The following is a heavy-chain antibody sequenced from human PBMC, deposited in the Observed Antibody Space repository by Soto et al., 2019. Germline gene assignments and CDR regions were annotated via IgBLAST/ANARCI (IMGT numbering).Heavy chain of an antibody. CDR2: IYHGGNI. CDR3: ARDHRYNSAWSFDF. CDR1: GGSVKSSDW. J-gene: IGHJ4*02. Sequence: TSETLSLTCAVSGGSVKSSDWWNWARQPPGKGLEWIGEIYHGGNIFYNPSLKGRVTISVDMSKNQFSLTLNSVTAADTALYYCARDHRYNSAWSFDFWGQGILVTVSS. V-gene: IGHV4-4*02. D-gene: IGHD1-20*01.